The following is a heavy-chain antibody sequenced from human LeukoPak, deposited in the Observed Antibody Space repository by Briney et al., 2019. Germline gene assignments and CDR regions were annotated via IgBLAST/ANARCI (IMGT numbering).Heavy chain of an antibody. J-gene: IGHJ6*02. D-gene: IGHD3-10*01. Sequence: PSQTLSLTCAISGDIVSSSTAAWSWIRQSPSRGLEWLGRTYYRSKWFNDYAVSVKSRIIINPDTSKNQFSLQLISVTPDDTAVYCCARDLRPYGSETDYYYYGMDVWGQGTTVTVSS. CDR2: TYYRSKWFN. CDR3: ARDLRPYGSETDYYYYGMDV. CDR1: GDIVSSSTAA. V-gene: IGHV6-1*01.